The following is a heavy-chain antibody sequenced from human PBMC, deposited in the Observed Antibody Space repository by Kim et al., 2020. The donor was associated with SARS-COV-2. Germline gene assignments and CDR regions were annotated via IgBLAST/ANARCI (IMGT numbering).Heavy chain of an antibody. Sequence: ASVKVSCKASGYTFTSYAMNWVRQAPGQGLEWMGWINTNTGNPTYAQGFTGRFVFSLDTSVSTAYLQISSLKAEDTAVYYCAREDILDTAMVTFVYYYYGMDVWGQGTTVTVSS. CDR3: AREDILDTAMVTFVYYYYGMDV. CDR2: INTNTGNP. J-gene: IGHJ6*02. CDR1: GYTFTSYA. V-gene: IGHV7-4-1*02. D-gene: IGHD5-18*01.